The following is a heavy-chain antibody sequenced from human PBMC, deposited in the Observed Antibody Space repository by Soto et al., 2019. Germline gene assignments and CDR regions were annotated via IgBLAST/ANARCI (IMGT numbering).Heavy chain of an antibody. D-gene: IGHD3-3*01. CDR1: GGTFSSYA. CDR2: IIPILGIA. Sequence: SVKLACKASGGTFSSYAISWVRQAPGQGLEWMGRIIPILGIANYAQKFQGRVTITADKSTSTAYMELSSLRSEDTAVYYRATRRSGRNRYYYYYYYKDVWGKGTTVTVSS. CDR3: ATRRSGRNRYYYYYYYKDV. V-gene: IGHV1-69*04. J-gene: IGHJ6*03.